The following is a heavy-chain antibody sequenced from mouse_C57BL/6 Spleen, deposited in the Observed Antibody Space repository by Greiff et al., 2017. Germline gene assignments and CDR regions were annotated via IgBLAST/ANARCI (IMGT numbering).Heavy chain of an antibody. Sequence: QVQLKESGAELVKPGASVKMSCKASGYTFTTYPIEWMKQNHGKSLEWIGNFHPYNDDTKYNEKFKGKATLTVEKSSSTVYLELSRLTSDDSAVYYCARGGSSYLYWYFDVWGTGTTVTVSS. CDR1: GYTFTTYP. CDR3: ARGGSSYLYWYFDV. V-gene: IGHV1-47*01. CDR2: FHPYNDDT. J-gene: IGHJ1*03. D-gene: IGHD1-1*01.